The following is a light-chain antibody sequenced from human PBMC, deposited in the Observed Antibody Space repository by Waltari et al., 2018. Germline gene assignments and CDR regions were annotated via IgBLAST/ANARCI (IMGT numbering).Light chain of an antibody. J-gene: IGKJ2*01. V-gene: IGKV1-12*01. Sequence: DIQMTQSPSSVSASVGDRVTITCRASQGVSSWLGWYQQKPGKAPKLLCYAASSLQSGVPSSVSGSGSGTDFTLTISSLQPEDFAAYYCQQAHSFPYTFGQGTKLEIK. CDR2: AAS. CDR1: QGVSSW. CDR3: QQAHSFPYT.